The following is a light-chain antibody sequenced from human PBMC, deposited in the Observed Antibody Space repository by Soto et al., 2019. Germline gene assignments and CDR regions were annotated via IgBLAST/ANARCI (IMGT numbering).Light chain of an antibody. V-gene: IGKV3-15*01. J-gene: IGKJ1*01. CDR1: QSVGST. Sequence: EIVMTQSPATLSVSPGERATLSCRASQSVGSTLAWYQQKVGQAPRLLIYDASARATGIPARFSGSGSGTEFTLTISSLQSEDFAVYYCQQYNDWLETFGQGTKVDIK. CDR2: DAS. CDR3: QQYNDWLET.